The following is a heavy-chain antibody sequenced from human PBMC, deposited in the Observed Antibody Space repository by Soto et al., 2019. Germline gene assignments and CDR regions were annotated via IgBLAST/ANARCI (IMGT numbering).Heavy chain of an antibody. J-gene: IGHJ6*02. V-gene: IGHV3-30-3*01. CDR3: ARLNNGMDV. CDR2: ISYDGSNK. Sequence: GGSLRLSCAASGFTFSSYAMHWVRQAPGKGLEWVAVISYDGSNKYYADSVKGRFTISRDNSKNTLYLQMNSLRAEDTAVYYCARLNNGMDVWGQGTTVTVSS. CDR1: GFTFSSYA.